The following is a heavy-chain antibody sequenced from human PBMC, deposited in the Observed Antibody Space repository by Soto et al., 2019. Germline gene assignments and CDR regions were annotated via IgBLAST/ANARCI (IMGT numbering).Heavy chain of an antibody. J-gene: IGHJ6*02. CDR3: ARVAVAGPFYYYGMDA. CDR1: GFTFSSYA. CDR2: ISYDGSNK. V-gene: IGHV3-30-3*01. Sequence: GGSLRLSCAASGFTFSSYAMHWVRQAPGKGLEWVAVISYDGSNKYYADSVKGRFTISRDNSKNTLYLQMNSLRAEDTAVYYCARVAVAGPFYYYGMDARGQATTVTVSS. D-gene: IGHD6-19*01.